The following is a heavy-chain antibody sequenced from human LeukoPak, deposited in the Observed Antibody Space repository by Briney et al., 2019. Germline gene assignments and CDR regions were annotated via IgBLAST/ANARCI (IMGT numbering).Heavy chain of an antibody. CDR2: IKQDGSEK. D-gene: IGHD4-17*01. CDR1: GFTFSSYW. V-gene: IGHV3-7*01. Sequence: GGSLRLSCAASGFTFSSYWMSWVRQAPGKGLEWVANIKQDGSEKYYVDSVKGRFTISRDNAKNSLYLQMNSLRAEDTAVYYCARDTNYGDYKGFEFDYWGQGTLVTVSS. J-gene: IGHJ4*02. CDR3: ARDTNYGDYKGFEFDY.